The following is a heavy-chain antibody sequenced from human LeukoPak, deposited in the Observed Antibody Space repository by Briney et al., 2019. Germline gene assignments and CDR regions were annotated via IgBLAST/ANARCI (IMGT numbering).Heavy chain of an antibody. J-gene: IGHJ4*02. Sequence: SVKVSCKASGGTFSSYAISRVRQAPGQGLEWMGGIIPIFGTANYAQKFQGRVTITADKSTSTAYMELSSLRSEDTAVYYCARGGDYYDSSGYYFDYWGQGTLVTVSS. CDR1: GGTFSSYA. CDR2: IIPIFGTA. CDR3: ARGGDYYDSSGYYFDY. D-gene: IGHD3-22*01. V-gene: IGHV1-69*06.